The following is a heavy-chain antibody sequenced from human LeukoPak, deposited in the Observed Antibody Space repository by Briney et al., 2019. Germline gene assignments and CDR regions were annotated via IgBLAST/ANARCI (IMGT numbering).Heavy chain of an antibody. CDR2: INPSGGST. J-gene: IGHJ4*02. CDR3: AKGEYSSGWYFDY. D-gene: IGHD6-19*01. CDR1: GYTFTSYY. Sequence: ASVKVSCKASGYTFTSYYMHWVRQAPGQGLEWMGIINPSGGSTSYAQKFQGRVTMTRDMSTSTVYMELSSLRAEDTALYYCAKGEYSSGWYFDYWGQGTLVTVSS. V-gene: IGHV1-46*01.